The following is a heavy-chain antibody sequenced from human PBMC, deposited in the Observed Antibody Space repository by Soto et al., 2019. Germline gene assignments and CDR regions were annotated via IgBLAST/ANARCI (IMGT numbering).Heavy chain of an antibody. CDR3: AKRPLGSGNDLDY. J-gene: IGHJ4*02. V-gene: IGHV3-23*01. Sequence: EVQLLDSGGGLVQPGGSLRLSCAASGFTFSNYVMNWVRQAPGKGLDWVSAISASGGSTYYADSVKGRLTISRDNSKNTLYLQMSSLRAEYTAVYYCAKRPLGSGNDLDYLSQGTLVTVSS. D-gene: IGHD5-12*01. CDR2: ISASGGST. CDR1: GFTFSNYV.